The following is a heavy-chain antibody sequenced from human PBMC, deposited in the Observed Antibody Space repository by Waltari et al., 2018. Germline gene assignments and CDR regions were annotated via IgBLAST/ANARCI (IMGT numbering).Heavy chain of an antibody. D-gene: IGHD2-2*01. J-gene: IGHJ3*02. CDR2: IYYSGST. Sequence: QVQLQESGPGLVKPSETLSLTCTVSGGSISSYYWSWIRQPPGKGLEWIGYIYYSGSTNYTPSLKSRVTISVDTSKNQFSLKLSSVTAADTAVYYCAREATWEYQPSLRDAFDIWGQGTMVTVSS. CDR1: GGSISSYY. V-gene: IGHV4-59*01. CDR3: AREATWEYQPSLRDAFDI.